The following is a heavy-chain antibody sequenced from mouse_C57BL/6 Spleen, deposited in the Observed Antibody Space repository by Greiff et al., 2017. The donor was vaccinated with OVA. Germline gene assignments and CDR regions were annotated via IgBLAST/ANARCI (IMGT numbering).Heavy chain of an antibody. D-gene: IGHD1-1*01. CDR3: ARHKGSYAMDY. CDR2: ISSRGSYT. CDR1: GFTFSSYG. J-gene: IGHJ4*01. Sequence: EVQVVESGGDLVKPGGSLKLSCAASGFTFSSYGMSWVRQTPDKRLEWVATISSRGSYTDYPDSVKGRFTISKDNAKNTLYLQMSSLKSEDTALYYCARHKGSYAMDYWGKGTSVTVSS. V-gene: IGHV5-6*01.